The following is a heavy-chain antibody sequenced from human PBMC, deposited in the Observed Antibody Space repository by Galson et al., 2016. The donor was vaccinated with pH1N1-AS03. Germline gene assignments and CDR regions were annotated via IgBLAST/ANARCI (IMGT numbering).Heavy chain of an antibody. D-gene: IGHD6-6*01. V-gene: IGHV1-69*04. CDR1: GGTFSTNG. CDR3: ARERDSSSSSIFVY. J-gene: IGHJ4*02. Sequence: SVKVSCKASGGTFSTNGFTWVRQAPGQGLEWMGRIIPMLGRGNYAQKFQGRVTIIADISTSATYMELSNLTSEDTAIYYCARERDSSSSSIFVYWGQGTLVTVPS. CDR2: IIPMLGRG.